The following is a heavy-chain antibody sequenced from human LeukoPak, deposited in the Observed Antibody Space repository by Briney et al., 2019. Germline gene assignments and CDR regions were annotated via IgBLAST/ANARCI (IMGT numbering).Heavy chain of an antibody. CDR1: GFTFSSYD. Sequence: GGSLRLSCAASGFTFSSYDMHWVRQATGKGLEWVSGLGTAGDRYYSGSVKGRFTISRENAKSSLYLQMNSLTVGDTALYCCTRGGRDGFDIWGQGTVVTVSS. J-gene: IGHJ3*02. CDR2: LGTAGDR. V-gene: IGHV3-13*01. CDR3: TRGGRDGFDI. D-gene: IGHD2-15*01.